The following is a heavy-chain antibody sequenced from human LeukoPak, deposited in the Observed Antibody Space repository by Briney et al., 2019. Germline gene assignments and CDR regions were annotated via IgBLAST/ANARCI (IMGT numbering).Heavy chain of an antibody. Sequence: SVKVSCKASGGTFSSYAISWVRQAPGQGLEWMGRIIPILGIANYAQKFQGRVTITADKSTSTAYMELSSLRSGDTAVYYCARDDGDGSGSYHSWGQGTLVTVSS. CDR1: GGTFSSYA. D-gene: IGHD3-10*01. CDR2: IIPILGIA. CDR3: ARDDGDGSGSYHS. J-gene: IGHJ5*02. V-gene: IGHV1-69*04.